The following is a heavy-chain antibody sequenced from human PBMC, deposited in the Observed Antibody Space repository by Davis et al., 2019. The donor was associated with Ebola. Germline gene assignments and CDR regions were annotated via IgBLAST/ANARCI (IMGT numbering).Heavy chain of an antibody. CDR1: GLTITSFT. D-gene: IGHD6-6*01. CDR3: LGRSFDY. J-gene: IGHJ4*02. V-gene: IGHV3-21*01. Sequence: GESLKISCVASGLTITSFTMNWVRQTPGKGLEWLSSIGVGSSNIYYADSVKGRFTISRDDAKNSLYLQMNSLRADDTAMYYCLGRSFDYWGQGTLVTVSS. CDR2: IGVGSSNI.